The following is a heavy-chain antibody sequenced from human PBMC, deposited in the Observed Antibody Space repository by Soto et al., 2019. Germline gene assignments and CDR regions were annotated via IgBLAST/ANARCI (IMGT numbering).Heavy chain of an antibody. CDR2: IYSGGST. CDR3: ARDGSTTVTS. Sequence: EVQLVESGGGLVQPGGSLRLSCAASGFTVSSNHMTWVRQAPGKGLECVSVIYSGGSTFYADSVRGRFTISRDNSKNTLYLQMNSLRPEDTAVYYCARDGSTTVTSWGQGTLVTVSS. V-gene: IGHV3-66*01. D-gene: IGHD4-17*01. J-gene: IGHJ4*02. CDR1: GFTVSSNH.